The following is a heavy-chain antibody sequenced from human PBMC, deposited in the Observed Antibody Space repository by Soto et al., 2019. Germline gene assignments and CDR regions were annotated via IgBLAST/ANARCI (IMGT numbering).Heavy chain of an antibody. Sequence: VQLLESGGGLVQPGGSLRLSCEASGFTFSNYAMAWGRQTPGEGPEWVSTIGGGDDIFYAESVKGRFIISRDDSRSTMYLQMANLRVEDTAIYFCAKDSISYNGIYDAFDVWGQGTVVTVSS. V-gene: IGHV3-23*01. CDR1: GFTFSNYA. CDR2: IGGGDDI. D-gene: IGHD3-3*02. CDR3: AKDSISYNGIYDAFDV. J-gene: IGHJ3*01.